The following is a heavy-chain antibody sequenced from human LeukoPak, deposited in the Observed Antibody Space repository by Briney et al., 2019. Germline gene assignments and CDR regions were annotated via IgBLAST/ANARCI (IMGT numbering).Heavy chain of an antibody. CDR2: IYYSGST. Sequence: PSETLSLTCAVYGGSFSGYYWSWIRQPPGKGLEWIGSIYYSGSTYYNPSLKSRVTISVDTSKNQFSLKLSSVTAADTAVYYCARDHGPTVATSPFYSYYMDVWGKGTTVTVSS. CDR3: ARDHGPTVATSPFYSYYMDV. D-gene: IGHD4-11*01. V-gene: IGHV4-34*01. J-gene: IGHJ6*03. CDR1: GGSFSGYY.